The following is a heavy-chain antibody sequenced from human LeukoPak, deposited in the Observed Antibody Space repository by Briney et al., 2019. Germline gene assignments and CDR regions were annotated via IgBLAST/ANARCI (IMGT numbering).Heavy chain of an antibody. J-gene: IGHJ5*02. CDR2: ISTSSIYI. V-gene: IGHV3-21*01. Sequence: GGSLRLSCAASGFTFSSYTMNWVRQAPGKGLEWVSSISTSSIYIYYTDSLKGRFTISRDNARNSLYLQMNSLRAEDTAVYYCARDRYGSGTSWGQGTLVTVSS. CDR3: ARDRYGSGTS. CDR1: GFTFSSYT. D-gene: IGHD3-10*01.